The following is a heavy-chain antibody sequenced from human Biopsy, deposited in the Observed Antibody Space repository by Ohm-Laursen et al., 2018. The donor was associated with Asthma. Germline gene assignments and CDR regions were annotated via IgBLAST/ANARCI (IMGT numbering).Heavy chain of an antibody. Sequence: GASVKVSCNAPGGTFSNFAISWVRQAPGQGLEWLGGIMTVFGTTNYAQKFQGRVTITADEPTSTAYMEVTSLRSEDTAIYYCARCQVGYSSGWSLLLKKIYYSGMDVWGQGTAVTVSS. CDR2: IMTVFGTT. CDR3: ARCQVGYSSGWSLLLKKIYYSGMDV. V-gene: IGHV1-69*13. J-gene: IGHJ6*02. D-gene: IGHD6-19*01. CDR1: GGTFSNFA.